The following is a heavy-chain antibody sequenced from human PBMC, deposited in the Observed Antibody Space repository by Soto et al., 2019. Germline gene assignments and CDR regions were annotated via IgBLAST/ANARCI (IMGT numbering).Heavy chain of an antibody. CDR2: ISYDGSNK. CDR1: GFTFSSYG. D-gene: IGHD2-15*01. Sequence: GGSLRLSCAASGFTFSSYGMHWVRQAPGKGLEWVAVISYDGSNKYYAGSVKGRFTISRDNSKNTLYLQMNSLRAEDTAVYYCLATIGTYCSRGSCGSYYFDYWGQGTLVTVSS. V-gene: IGHV3-30*03. CDR3: LATIGTYCSRGSCGSYYFDY. J-gene: IGHJ4*02.